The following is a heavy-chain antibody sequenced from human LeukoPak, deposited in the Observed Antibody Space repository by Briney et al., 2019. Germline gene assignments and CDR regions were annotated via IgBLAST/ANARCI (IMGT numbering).Heavy chain of an antibody. Sequence: GGSLRLSCAVSGITLSNYGMSWVRQAPEKGLEWVAGISDRGSRTNYADSVKGRFTISTDHPKNTLYLQMNSLRAEDTAVYFCAKRGVVIRVILVGFHKEAYYFASWGQGALVTVSS. D-gene: IGHD3-22*01. CDR3: AKRGVVIRVILVGFHKEAYYFAS. CDR1: GITLSNYG. V-gene: IGHV3-23*01. J-gene: IGHJ4*02. CDR2: ISDRGSRT.